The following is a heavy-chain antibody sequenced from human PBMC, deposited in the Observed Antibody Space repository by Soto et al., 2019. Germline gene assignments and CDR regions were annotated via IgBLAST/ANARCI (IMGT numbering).Heavy chain of an antibody. Sequence: QVQLVQSGAEVKKPGSSVKVSCKASGGTFSSYAISWVRRAPGQGLEWMGGISPIFGTANYAQKFQGRVTITAANSTSTAYLGLGSLRSEDTVVYYCARTPPPLLWFGEYDYWGQGTLVTVSS. J-gene: IGHJ4*02. CDR1: GGTFSSYA. D-gene: IGHD3-10*01. V-gene: IGHV1-69*06. CDR3: ARTPPPLLWFGEYDY. CDR2: ISPIFGTA.